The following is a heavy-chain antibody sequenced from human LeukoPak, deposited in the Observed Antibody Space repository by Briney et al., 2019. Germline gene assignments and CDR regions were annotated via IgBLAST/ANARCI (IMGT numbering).Heavy chain of an antibody. CDR3: ARRFGRTTDY. Sequence: KRGESLKISCKGSGYTFTNYWIPWVRQMSGKGLEWMGTIYPGDSDTRYSSSFQGQVTISADKSISTAYLQWSSLKASDTAMYYCARRFGRTTDYWGQGTLVTVSS. D-gene: IGHD1-1*01. J-gene: IGHJ4*02. V-gene: IGHV5-51*01. CDR2: IYPGDSDT. CDR1: GYTFTNYW.